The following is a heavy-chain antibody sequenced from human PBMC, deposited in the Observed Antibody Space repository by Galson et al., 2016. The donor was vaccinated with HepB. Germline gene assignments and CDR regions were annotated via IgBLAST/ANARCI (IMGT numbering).Heavy chain of an antibody. CDR2: ISAYNGNT. Sequence: SVKVSCKASGYTFTSYGISWVRQAPGQGLEWMGWISAYNGNTNYAQKLQGRGTMTTETSTSTAYMGLRSLRSDDTAVYYCARDKKWYYYDSSGGWFDPWGRGTLVTVSS. D-gene: IGHD3-22*01. CDR1: GYTFTSYG. CDR3: ARDKKWYYYDSSGGWFDP. V-gene: IGHV1-18*04. J-gene: IGHJ5*02.